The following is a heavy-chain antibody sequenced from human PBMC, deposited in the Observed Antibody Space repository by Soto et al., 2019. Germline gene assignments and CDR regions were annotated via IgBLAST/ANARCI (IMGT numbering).Heavy chain of an antibody. D-gene: IGHD3-16*01. CDR1: KFTFSNYD. CDR2: ISFEGSNK. V-gene: IGHV3-30*18. J-gene: IGHJ4*02. CDR3: AKPVWEKTTAINHFDS. Sequence: GGALRLSCVASKFTFSNYDMHWVRQAPGKGLEWVALISFEGSNKYYTDSVEGRFTISRDNSKNTLYLQMNSLRPEDTAVYYCAKPVWEKTTAINHFDSWGLGALVTVSS.